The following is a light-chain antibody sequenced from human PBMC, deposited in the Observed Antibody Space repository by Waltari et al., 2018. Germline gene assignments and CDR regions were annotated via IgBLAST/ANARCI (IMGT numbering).Light chain of an antibody. Sequence: QSALTQPASVSGSPGQSITISCPGPSSDVGGYNSVSWYKQHPGKAPELMIFDVSKRPSGVSHRFSASASGDTASLTISGLQADDEGDYYCSSYTGRNSWVFGGGTKLTVL. J-gene: IGLJ3*02. CDR1: SSDVGGYNS. V-gene: IGLV2-14*01. CDR2: DVS. CDR3: SSYTGRNSWV.